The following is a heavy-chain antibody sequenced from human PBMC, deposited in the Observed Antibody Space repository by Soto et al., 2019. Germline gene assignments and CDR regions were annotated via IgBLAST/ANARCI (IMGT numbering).Heavy chain of an antibody. J-gene: IGHJ2*01. D-gene: IGHD3-22*01. CDR2: INQDGSEK. Sequence: EVQLVESGGGLVQPGGSLRLSCAASGFTFSSYWMSWVRQAPGKGLEWVANINQDGSEKYYVDSVKGRFTISIDNAKNSLYLQMNSLRAEDTAVYYCARDRTYYYDSSGKLRGYFDLGGRGTLVTVSS. V-gene: IGHV3-7*03. CDR1: GFTFSSYW. CDR3: ARDRTYYYDSSGKLRGYFDL.